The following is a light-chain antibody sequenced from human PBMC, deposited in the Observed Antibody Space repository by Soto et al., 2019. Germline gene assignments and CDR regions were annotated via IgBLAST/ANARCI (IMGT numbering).Light chain of an antibody. J-gene: IGLJ1*01. V-gene: IGLV2-8*01. CDR3: SAYAGSNTFV. CDR2: EVT. Sequence: QSALAQPPSASGSPGQSVTISCTGTSSDVGDNYVSWYQQHLGKAPKLIIYEVTLRPSGVPDRFSGSKSGNTASLTVSGLQADDEADSYCSAYAGSNTFVFGTGTKLTVL. CDR1: SSDVGDNY.